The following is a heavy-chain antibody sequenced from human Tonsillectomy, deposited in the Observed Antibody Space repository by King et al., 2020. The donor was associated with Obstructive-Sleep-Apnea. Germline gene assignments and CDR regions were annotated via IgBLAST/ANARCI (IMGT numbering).Heavy chain of an antibody. J-gene: IGHJ2*01. CDR1: GYTFTNYA. Sequence: VQLVESGSELKKPGASVKVSCEASGYTFTNYAMNWVRQAPGQGLEWMGWINTNTGNPTYAQGFTGRFVFSLDTSVSTAYLQISGLKAEDTAVYYCARLTTMTPDWYFDLWGRGTLVTVSS. D-gene: IGHD4-17*01. CDR3: ARLTTMTPDWYFDL. CDR2: INTNTGNP. V-gene: IGHV7-4-1*02.